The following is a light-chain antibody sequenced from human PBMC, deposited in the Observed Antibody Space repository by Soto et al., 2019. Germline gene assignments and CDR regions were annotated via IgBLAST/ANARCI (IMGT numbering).Light chain of an antibody. CDR3: SSYTSSSTPFV. V-gene: IGLV2-14*01. CDR1: SSDVGGYNY. J-gene: IGLJ1*01. Sequence: QSALTQPASVSGSPGQSITISCTGTSSDVGGYNYVSWYQQHPGKAPQLIIYEVSNRPSGVSNRFSGSKSGDKASLTISGLQAEDEADYYCSSYTSSSTPFVFGTGTKLTVL. CDR2: EVS.